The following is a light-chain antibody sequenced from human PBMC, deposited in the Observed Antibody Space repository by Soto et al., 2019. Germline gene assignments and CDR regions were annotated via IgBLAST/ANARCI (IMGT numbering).Light chain of an antibody. CDR3: QQYNSYSF. CDR2: DAS. J-gene: IGKJ3*01. CDR1: QSISSW. V-gene: IGKV1-5*01. Sequence: DIQMTQSPSTLSASVGDRVTITCRASQSISSWLAWYQQKPGKAPKLLIYDASSLESGVPSMFSGSGSGTEFTLTIISLQPDDFATYYCQQYNSYSFFGPGTKVDIK.